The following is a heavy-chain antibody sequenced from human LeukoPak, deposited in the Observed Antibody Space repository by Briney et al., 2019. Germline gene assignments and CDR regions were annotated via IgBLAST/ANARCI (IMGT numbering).Heavy chain of an antibody. Sequence: PGGSLRLSCAASGFTFSSYEMNWVRQAPGKGLEWVSYISSSGSTIYYADSVKGRFTISRDNAKNSLYLQMNSLRAEDTAVYYCAREKYSSSCIFDYWGQGTLVTVSS. D-gene: IGHD6-13*01. CDR3: AREKYSSSCIFDY. CDR2: ISSSGSTI. J-gene: IGHJ4*02. CDR1: GFTFSSYE. V-gene: IGHV3-48*03.